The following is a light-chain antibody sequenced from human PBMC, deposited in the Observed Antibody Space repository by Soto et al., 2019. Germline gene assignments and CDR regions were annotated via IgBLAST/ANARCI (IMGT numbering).Light chain of an antibody. CDR1: QSVSSY. CDR3: QQYGGSPIT. V-gene: IGKV3-20*01. Sequence: EIVLTQSPATLSLSPGERATLSCRASQSVSSYLAWYQQKPGQAPRLLIYDASVRASGVPVRISGSGSGTDFTLTISRLEPEDFALYYCQQYGGSPITFGLGTRLEVK. J-gene: IGKJ5*01. CDR2: DAS.